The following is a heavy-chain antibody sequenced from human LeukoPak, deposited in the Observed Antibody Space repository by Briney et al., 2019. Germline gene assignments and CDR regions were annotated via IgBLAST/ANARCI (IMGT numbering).Heavy chain of an antibody. CDR3: ASLVAVAGTGLDY. D-gene: IGHD6-19*01. Sequence: PSETLSLTCAVSGGSINSSNWWSWVRQPPGKGLEWIGEIYHSGSTNYNPSLKSRVTISVDKSKNQFSLKLSSVTAADTAVYYCASLVAVAGTGLDYWGQGTLVTVSS. CDR2: IYHSGST. J-gene: IGHJ4*02. CDR1: GGSINSSNW. V-gene: IGHV4-4*02.